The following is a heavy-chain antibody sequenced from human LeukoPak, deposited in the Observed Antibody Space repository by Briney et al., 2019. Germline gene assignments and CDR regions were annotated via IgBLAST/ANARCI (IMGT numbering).Heavy chain of an antibody. CDR2: INHSGST. CDR1: GGSFSGYY. J-gene: IGHJ6*02. D-gene: IGHD3-10*01. V-gene: IGHV4-34*01. CDR3: ARGPSYYCSGSYIFHYYGMDV. Sequence: SETLSLTWAVYGGSFSGYYWSWIRQPPGKGLEWIGEINHSGSTNYNPSLKSRVTISVDTSKNQFSLKLSSVTAADTAVYYCARGPSYYCSGSYIFHYYGMDVWGQGTTVTVSS.